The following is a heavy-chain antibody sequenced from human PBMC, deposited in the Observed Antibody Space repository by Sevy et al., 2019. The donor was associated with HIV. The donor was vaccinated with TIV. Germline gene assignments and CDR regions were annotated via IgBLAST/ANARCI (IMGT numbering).Heavy chain of an antibody. Sequence: GGSLRLSCAASGFTFSSYGMHWVRQAPGKGLEWVAVISYDGSNKYYADSVKGRFTIFRDNSKNTLYLQMNSLRAEDTAVYYCAKGEQQLVDYWGQGTLVTVSS. CDR1: GFTFSSYG. J-gene: IGHJ4*02. CDR3: AKGEQQLVDY. V-gene: IGHV3-30*18. CDR2: ISYDGSNK. D-gene: IGHD6-13*01.